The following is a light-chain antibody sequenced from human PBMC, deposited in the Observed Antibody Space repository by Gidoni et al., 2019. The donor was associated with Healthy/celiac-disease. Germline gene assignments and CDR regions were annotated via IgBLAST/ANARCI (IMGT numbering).Light chain of an antibody. V-gene: IGKV3-15*01. CDR3: QQYNNWPLYT. CDR2: GAS. Sequence: EIVMTQSPATLSVSPGERATLSCRASQSVSSNLAWYQQQPGQAPRLLIYGASTRATGIPARFSGSGSGTEFTLPISSLQSEDFAVYYCQQYNNWPLYTFGQGTKLEIK. CDR1: QSVSSN. J-gene: IGKJ2*01.